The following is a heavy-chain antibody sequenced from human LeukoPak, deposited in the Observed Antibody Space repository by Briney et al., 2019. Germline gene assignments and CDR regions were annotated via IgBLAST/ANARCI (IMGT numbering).Heavy chain of an antibody. D-gene: IGHD6-13*01. CDR1: GGSISSGDYY. J-gene: IGHJ4*02. CDR2: IYYSGST. Sequence: SETLSLTCTVSGGSISSGDYYWSWIRQPPGRGLEWIGYIYYSGSTYYNPSLKSRVTISIDTSKNQFSLKLTSVTAAGTAVYYCARGAYGVYSSTWYYFDYWGQGTLVTVSS. CDR3: ARGAYGVYSSTWYYFDY. V-gene: IGHV4-30-4*01.